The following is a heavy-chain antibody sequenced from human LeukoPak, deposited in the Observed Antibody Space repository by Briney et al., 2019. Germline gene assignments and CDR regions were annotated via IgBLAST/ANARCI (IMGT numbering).Heavy chain of an antibody. V-gene: IGHV4-34*01. D-gene: IGHD3-10*01. CDR1: GGSFSGYY. CDR2: INYSGST. Sequence: SETLSLTCAVYGGSFSGYYWSWIRQPPGKGLEWIGEINYSGSTNYNPSLKSRVTISVDTSKNQFSLKLSSVTAADTAVYYCAREDYYGSGSYPTFDYWGQGTLVTVPS. J-gene: IGHJ4*02. CDR3: AREDYYGSGSYPTFDY.